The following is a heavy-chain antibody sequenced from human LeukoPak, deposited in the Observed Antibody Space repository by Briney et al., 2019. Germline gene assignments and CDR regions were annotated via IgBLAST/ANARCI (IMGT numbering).Heavy chain of an antibody. CDR2: INHSGST. J-gene: IGHJ6*02. D-gene: IGHD3-9*01. CDR3: ARVRRYYDILTGFGYYYYGMDV. Sequence: SETLSLTCTVSGGSISSSSYYWSWIRQPPGKGLEWIGEINHSGSTNYNPSLKSRVTISVDTSKNQFSLKLSSVTAADTAVYYCARVRRYYDILTGFGYYYYGMDVWGQGTTVTVSS. CDR1: GGSISSSSYY. V-gene: IGHV4-39*07.